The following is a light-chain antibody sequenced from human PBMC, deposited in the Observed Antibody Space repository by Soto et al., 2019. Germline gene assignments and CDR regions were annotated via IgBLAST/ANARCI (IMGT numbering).Light chain of an antibody. V-gene: IGKV1-5*03. J-gene: IGKJ1*01. Sequence: DIQMTQSPSTLSASVGVRVTITFRASQSISSWLAWYRQKPGKAPKLLIYKASSLESGVPSRFSGSGSGTEFTLTISSLQPDDFATYYCQQYNSYWTFGQGTKVDI. CDR2: KAS. CDR1: QSISSW. CDR3: QQYNSYWT.